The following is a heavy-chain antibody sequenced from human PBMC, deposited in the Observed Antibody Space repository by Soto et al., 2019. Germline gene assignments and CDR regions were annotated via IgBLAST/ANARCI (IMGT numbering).Heavy chain of an antibody. CDR2: INAGNGNT. J-gene: IGHJ6*02. D-gene: IGHD3-10*01. CDR3: ARDPYYYGSGSYYPSYYYYGMDV. CDR1: GYTFTSYA. Sequence: GASVKVSCKASGYTFTSYAMHWVRQAPGQRLEWMGWINAGNGNTKYSQKFQGRVTITRDTSASTAYMELSSLRSEDTVVYYCARDPYYYGSGSYYPSYYYYGMDVWGQGTTVTVSS. V-gene: IGHV1-3*01.